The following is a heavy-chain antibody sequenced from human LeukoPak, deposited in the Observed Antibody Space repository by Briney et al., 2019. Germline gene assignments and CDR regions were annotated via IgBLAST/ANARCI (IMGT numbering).Heavy chain of an antibody. D-gene: IGHD6-13*01. CDR3: AREAHRRLKYSSSDFDY. CDR2: ISAYNGNT. J-gene: IGHJ4*02. Sequence: ASVKVSCKASGYTFTSYGISWVRQAPGQGLEWMGRISAYNGNTNYAQKLQGRVTMTTDTSTSTAYMGLRSLRSDDTAVYYCAREAHRRLKYSSSDFDYWGQGTLVTVSS. V-gene: IGHV1-18*01. CDR1: GYTFTSYG.